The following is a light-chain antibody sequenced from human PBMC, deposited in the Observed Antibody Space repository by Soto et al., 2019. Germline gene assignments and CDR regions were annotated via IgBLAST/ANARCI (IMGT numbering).Light chain of an antibody. J-gene: IGKJ1*01. Sequence: IQLTQSPSSLSASVGDRVTLTWRASQSVNDYLAWYRQKPGKAPNLLSYRASNLEIGVPSRFRGSGSGTEFTLTISSLQPDDFETYYCQQNNRYPWTFGQGTKVDIK. CDR1: QSVNDY. CDR2: RAS. CDR3: QQNNRYPWT. V-gene: IGKV1-5*03.